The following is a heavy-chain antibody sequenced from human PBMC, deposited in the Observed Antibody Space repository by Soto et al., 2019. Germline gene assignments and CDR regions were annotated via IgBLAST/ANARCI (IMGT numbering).Heavy chain of an antibody. CDR2: IYYSGST. CDR1: GGTISSSSYY. J-gene: IGHJ6*03. CDR3: ARRAAGITIFGAVPASRRDYYYMDV. D-gene: IGHD3-3*01. V-gene: IGHV4-39*01. Sequence: SETLSLTCTVSGGTISSSSYYWGWIRQPPGKGLEWIGSIYYSGSTYYNPSLKSRVTISVDTSKNHFSLKVSSVTAADTAVYYCARRAAGITIFGAVPASRRDYYYMDVWGKGTTVTSP.